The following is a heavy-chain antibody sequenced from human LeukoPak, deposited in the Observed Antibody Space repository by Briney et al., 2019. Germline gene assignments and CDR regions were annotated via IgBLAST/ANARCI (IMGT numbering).Heavy chain of an antibody. CDR2: IYYTGTT. CDR1: GGSISHYY. CDR3: AREDPQTKVPEGMDV. V-gene: IGHV4-59*01. D-gene: IGHD4/OR15-4a*01. Sequence: SETLSLTCTVPGGSISHYYWSWIRQPPGKGPEWIGYIYYTGTTNYNPFLKSRVTISVDTSKNQFSLKLNSVTAADTAVYYCAREDPQTKVPEGMDVWGQGTTVTVSS. J-gene: IGHJ6*02.